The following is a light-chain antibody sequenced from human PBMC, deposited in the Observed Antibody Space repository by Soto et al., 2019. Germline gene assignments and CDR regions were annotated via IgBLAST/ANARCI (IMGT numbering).Light chain of an antibody. Sequence: QSALTQPPSVSGAPGQRVTVSCTGSSSNIGAGYDVQWYQQLPGAAPKLLIYGNINRPSGVPDRFSGSKSGTSASLAITGLQAEDEADYYCQSYDSSLSVVFGGGTKLTVL. CDR1: SSNIGAGYD. CDR3: QSYDSSLSVV. J-gene: IGLJ2*01. CDR2: GNI. V-gene: IGLV1-40*01.